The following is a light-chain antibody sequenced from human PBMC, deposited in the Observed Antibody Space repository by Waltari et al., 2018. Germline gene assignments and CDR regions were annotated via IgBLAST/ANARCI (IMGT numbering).Light chain of an antibody. CDR1: QSLFYSPINKTY. J-gene: IGKJ5*01. V-gene: IGKV4-1*01. CDR3: QQYYSTPPIT. Sequence: DIVMTQSPDSLAVSLGERATINCKSSQSLFYSPINKTYLAWYQQKPGQSPKLLIYWASTRESVVPDRVGGSVSGTDFTLTISSLQAEDVAIYYCQQYYSTPPITFGQGTRLEIK. CDR2: WAS.